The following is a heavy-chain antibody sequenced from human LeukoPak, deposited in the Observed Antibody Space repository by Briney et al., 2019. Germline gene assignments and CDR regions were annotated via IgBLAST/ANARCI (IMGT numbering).Heavy chain of an antibody. CDR3: SKDVVPDSGWDLDY. CDR2: IYNSGSKT. D-gene: IGHD6-19*01. J-gene: IGHJ4*02. CDR1: GFSFSTYS. Sequence: GGSLRLSCTASGFSFSTYSMTWVRQGPGKGLEWVSSIYNSGSKTFYADSVKVRFTISRDNSQNTLYLQMNSLTAEDTAIYYCSKDVVPDSGWDLDYWGQGTLVTVSS. V-gene: IGHV3-23*05.